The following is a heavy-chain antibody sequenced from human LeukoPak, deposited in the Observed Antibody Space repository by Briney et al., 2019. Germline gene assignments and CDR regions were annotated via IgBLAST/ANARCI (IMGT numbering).Heavy chain of an antibody. D-gene: IGHD2-2*03. CDR1: GFTLNTYG. Sequence: GGSLRLSFAASGFTLNTYGMHWVRQAPGKGLEGVAFIRFDGSNKYDADSVKGRFTISRDNSKNTLYLQMKSLRPEDTAVYYCARGDGYCSSASCSGNWGQGTLVTVSS. CDR3: ARGDGYCSSASCSGN. J-gene: IGHJ4*02. V-gene: IGHV3-30*02. CDR2: IRFDGSNK.